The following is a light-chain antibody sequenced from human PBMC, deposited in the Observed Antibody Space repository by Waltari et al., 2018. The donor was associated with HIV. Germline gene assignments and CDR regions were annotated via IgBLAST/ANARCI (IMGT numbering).Light chain of an antibody. Sequence: AIRMTQSPSSLADSTGDRVSISCRASQDIENYLAWYQQKPGKAPKLLIYTVSTLQSGVPSRFSGSGYGTDFTLTISGVQSEDSAIYFCQQYYRYPLSFGGGTRVEIK. J-gene: IGKJ4*01. CDR2: TVS. V-gene: IGKV1-8*01. CDR1: QDIENY. CDR3: QQYYRYPLS.